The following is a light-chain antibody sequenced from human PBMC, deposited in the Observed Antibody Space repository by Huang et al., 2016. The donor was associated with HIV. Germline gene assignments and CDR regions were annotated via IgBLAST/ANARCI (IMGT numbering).Light chain of an antibody. J-gene: IGKJ1*01. CDR3: MQGLQTWT. V-gene: IGKV2-28*01. CDR2: LGS. CDR1: QSLLHSNGHNY. Sequence: DIVMVQSPASLSVSPGAAASITCRSSQSLLHSNGHNYLDWYWQKPGQSPQLLIYLGSTRASGVPDRFRGSGSGTDFTLRSNRVEAGDVGVYYCMQGLQTWTFGQGTKVEI.